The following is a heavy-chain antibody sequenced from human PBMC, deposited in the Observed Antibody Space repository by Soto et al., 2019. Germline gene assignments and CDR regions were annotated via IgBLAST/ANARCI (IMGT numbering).Heavy chain of an antibody. Sequence: ASVKVSCKASGYTFSAYYTHWVRQAPGQGLEWMGWMNPKSGGTYFAQKFQGRVTMTRDTSISTAYMELSRLRSDDTAVYYCARDISFGDIVVVPAASCFDYWGQGTLVTVSS. CDR3: ARDISFGDIVVVPAASCFDY. D-gene: IGHD2-2*01. CDR2: MNPKSGGT. CDR1: GYTFSAYY. V-gene: IGHV1-2*02. J-gene: IGHJ4*02.